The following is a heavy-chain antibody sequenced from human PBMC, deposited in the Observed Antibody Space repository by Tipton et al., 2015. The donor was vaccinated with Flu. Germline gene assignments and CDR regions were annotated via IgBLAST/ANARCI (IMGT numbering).Heavy chain of an antibody. J-gene: IGHJ4*02. D-gene: IGHD1-26*01. V-gene: IGHV4-39*01. Sequence: TLPLTCTVSGGSIGSSSYYWGWIRQPPGKGLEWIGTIYYSSGSTYYNPSLKSRVTISVDTSKNQFSLRLSSVTAADTAVYYCATRDSYSGSYYRDYWGQGTLVTVSS. CDR2: IYYSSGST. CDR1: GGSIGSSSYY. CDR3: ATRDSYSGSYYRDY.